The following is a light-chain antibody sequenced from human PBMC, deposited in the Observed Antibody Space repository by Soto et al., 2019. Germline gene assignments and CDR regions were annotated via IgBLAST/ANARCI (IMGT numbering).Light chain of an antibody. Sequence: DVQLTQSPSFLSASVGDRVTITCRASQGISTYLAWYQQKPGKAPKLLMYAASTLHSGVPSRFSGSGSGTEFTLTISSLQPEDFATYYCQQLILYPLTFGGGTKVETK. V-gene: IGKV1-9*01. CDR2: AAS. CDR3: QQLILYPLT. CDR1: QGISTY. J-gene: IGKJ4*01.